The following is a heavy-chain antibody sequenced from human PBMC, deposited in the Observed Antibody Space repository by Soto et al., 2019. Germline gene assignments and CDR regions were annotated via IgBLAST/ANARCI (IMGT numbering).Heavy chain of an antibody. V-gene: IGHV3-23*01. Sequence: EVQLLESGGVLVQPGGSLRLSCAASGFTFSSYAMSWVRQAPGKGLEWVSAISGSGGSTYDADSVKGRFTISIDNSKNTLYRQMNSLRAEDTAVYYCAKDRAGSGYYYVYYYYGMDVWGQGTTVTVSS. CDR2: ISGSGGST. CDR3: AKDRAGSGYYYVYYYYGMDV. J-gene: IGHJ6*02. D-gene: IGHD3-22*01. CDR1: GFTFSSYA.